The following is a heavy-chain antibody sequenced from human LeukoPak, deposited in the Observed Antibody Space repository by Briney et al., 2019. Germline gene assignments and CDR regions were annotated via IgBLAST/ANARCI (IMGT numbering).Heavy chain of an antibody. J-gene: IGHJ4*02. V-gene: IGHV3-23*01. CDR1: GFSFSSNV. CDR3: ARGTINIDY. CDR2: ITGGST. Sequence: GGSLRLSCAASGFSFSSNVMSWVRQAPGKGLEWVSGITGGSTYYADPVKGRFTISRDNSKNTLYMQMNSLRAEDTAVYYCARGTINIDYWGQGTLVTVSS.